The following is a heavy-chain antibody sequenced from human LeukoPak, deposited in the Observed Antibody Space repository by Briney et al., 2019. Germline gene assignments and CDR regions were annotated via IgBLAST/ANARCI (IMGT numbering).Heavy chain of an antibody. V-gene: IGHV3-30*18. J-gene: IGHJ4*02. D-gene: IGHD6-13*01. Sequence: PGGSLRLSCAASGFTFSTYWMSWVRQAPGKGLEWVAVISYDGSNKYYADSVKGRFTISRDNSKNTLYLQMNSLRAEDTAVYYCAKDLPPYSSSWADYWGQGTLVTVSS. CDR3: AKDLPPYSSSWADY. CDR1: GFTFSTYW. CDR2: ISYDGSNK.